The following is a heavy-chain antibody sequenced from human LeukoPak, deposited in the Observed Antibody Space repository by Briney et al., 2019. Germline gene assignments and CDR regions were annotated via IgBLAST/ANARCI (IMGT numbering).Heavy chain of an antibody. Sequence: GGSLRLSCAASGFTFSSYWMHWVRQAPGKGLVWVSRINSDGSSTSYADSVKGRFTISRDNAKNTLYLQMNSLRAEDTAVYYCAKALPVPAANGADYWGQGTLVTVSS. CDR3: AKALPVPAANGADY. V-gene: IGHV3-74*01. CDR2: INSDGSST. D-gene: IGHD2-2*01. CDR1: GFTFSSYW. J-gene: IGHJ4*02.